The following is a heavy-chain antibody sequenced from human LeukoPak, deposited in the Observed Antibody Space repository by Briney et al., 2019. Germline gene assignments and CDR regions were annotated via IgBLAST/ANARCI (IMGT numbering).Heavy chain of an antibody. J-gene: IGHJ6*03. CDR2: IYTSGST. CDR1: GGSISSGSYY. V-gene: IGHV4-61*02. CDR3: ARGVNYYYYYMDV. D-gene: IGHD4-23*01. Sequence: SETLSLTCTVSGGSISSGSYYWRWIRQPAVTGLEWIGRIYTSGSTNYNPSLKSRVTIPVNTSKNQFSLKLSSVTAADTAVYYCARGVNYYYYYMDVWGKGPRSPSP.